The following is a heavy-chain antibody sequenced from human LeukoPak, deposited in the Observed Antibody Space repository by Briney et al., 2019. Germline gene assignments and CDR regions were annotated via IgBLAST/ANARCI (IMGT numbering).Heavy chain of an antibody. CDR1: GYSISSGYY. J-gene: IGHJ4*02. CDR3: ARDWGQQLVPFDY. CDR2: IYHSGST. D-gene: IGHD6-13*01. V-gene: IGHV4-38-2*02. Sequence: SETLSLTCTVSGYSISSGYYWGWIRQPPGKGLEWIGSIYHSGSTYYNPSLKSRVTISVDTSKNQFSLKLSSVTAADTAVYYCARDWGQQLVPFDYWGQGTLVTVSS.